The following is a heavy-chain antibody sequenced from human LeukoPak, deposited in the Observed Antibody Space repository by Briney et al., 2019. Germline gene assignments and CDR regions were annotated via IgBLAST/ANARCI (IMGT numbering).Heavy chain of an antibody. V-gene: IGHV4-30-2*01. CDR3: ARERHATLGGWFDP. Sequence: PSETLSLTCAVSGGSISSGGYSWSWIRQPPGKGLEWIGYIYHSGSIYYNPSLKSRVTISVDRSKNQFSLKLSSVTAADTAVYYCARERHATLGGWFDPWGQGTLVTVSS. CDR2: IYHSGSI. CDR1: GGSISSGGYS. J-gene: IGHJ5*02. D-gene: IGHD2-15*01.